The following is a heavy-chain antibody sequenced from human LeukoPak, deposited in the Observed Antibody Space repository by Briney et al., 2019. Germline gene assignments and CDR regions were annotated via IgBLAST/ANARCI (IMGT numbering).Heavy chain of an antibody. V-gene: IGHV3-9*01. CDR3: AKDREDGVGNYFDY. Sequence: GGSLKFSCAASGFTLDVYAMHWVRKAPGKGLEGVSGISWNSGSIGYADSVKGRFTISRDNAKNSLYLQMNSLRAEDTALYYCAKDREDGVGNYFDYWGQGTLVTVSS. CDR2: ISWNSGSI. CDR1: GFTLDVYA. J-gene: IGHJ4*02. D-gene: IGHD5-24*01.